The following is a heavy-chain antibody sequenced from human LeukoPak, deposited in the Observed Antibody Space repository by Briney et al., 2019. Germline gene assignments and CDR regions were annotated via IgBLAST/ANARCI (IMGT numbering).Heavy chain of an antibody. D-gene: IGHD3-3*01. CDR1: GFTFSDYY. Sequence: GGSLSLSRAPSGFTFSDYYMNGIRQAPGKGLAWVSYISVSGSSMYYAASVKGRFPISRDHAKNSLSLQLNSWRAENQAVFYCARDGGPADYAIRSAYYDYWGQGTLVTVSS. J-gene: IGHJ4*02. CDR3: ARDGGPADYAIRSAYYDY. CDR2: ISVSGSSM. V-gene: IGHV3-11*04.